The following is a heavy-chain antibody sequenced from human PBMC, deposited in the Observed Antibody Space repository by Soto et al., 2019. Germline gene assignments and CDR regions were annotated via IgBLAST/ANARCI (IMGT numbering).Heavy chain of an antibody. CDR2: IKQDGSEK. V-gene: IGHV3-7*01. Sequence: EVQLVESGGGLVQPGGSLRLSCAASGFIFGNYWMTWNRQAPGKGLEWVGNIKQDGSEKYFADSVKGRFSISRDNAENSLYLQMHSLRAEDTAVYYCARDFRFSEDFWGQGTLVTVSS. CDR3: ARDFRFSEDF. D-gene: IGHD3-3*01. J-gene: IGHJ4*02. CDR1: GFIFGNYW.